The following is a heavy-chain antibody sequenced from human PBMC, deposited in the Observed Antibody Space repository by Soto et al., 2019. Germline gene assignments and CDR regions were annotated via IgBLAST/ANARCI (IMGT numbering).Heavy chain of an antibody. Sequence: PGPALRRSCAVRVGIFHGYGRHWVPPSPVKVLEWVAIIRFDGSNEEYADAVKGRFTISRDNSKNTLYLQMNTLGAEDTAVYYCARDGIGGTVFRGYLDYWGRGTVVTVSS. V-gene: IGHV3-33*01. CDR3: ARDGIGGTVFRGYLDY. CDR1: VGIFHGYG. CDR2: IRFDGSNE. D-gene: IGHD1-7*01. J-gene: IGHJ4*02.